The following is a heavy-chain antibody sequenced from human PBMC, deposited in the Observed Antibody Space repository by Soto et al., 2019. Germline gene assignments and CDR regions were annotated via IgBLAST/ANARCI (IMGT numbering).Heavy chain of an antibody. CDR3: ARASRNYYDSSGYLYYFDY. D-gene: IGHD3-22*01. V-gene: IGHV3-66*01. CDR2: IYSGGST. CDR1: GFTVSSNY. J-gene: IGHJ4*02. Sequence: EVQLVESGGGLVQPGGSLRLCWAASGFTVSSNYMSWVRQAPGKGLEWVSVIYSGGSTYYAGSVKGRFTISRDNSKNTLYLQMNSLRAEDTAVYYCARASRNYYDSSGYLYYFDYWGQGTLVTVSS.